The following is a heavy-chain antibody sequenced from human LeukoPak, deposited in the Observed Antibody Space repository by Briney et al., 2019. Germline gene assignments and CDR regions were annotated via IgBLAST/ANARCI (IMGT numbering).Heavy chain of an antibody. CDR1: GFTFSNAW. CDR2: IKSKTDGGTT. CDR3: TTDPLIWGRYPYYFDY. Sequence: GGSLRLSCAASGFTFSNAWMSWVRQAPGKGLEWVGRIKSKTDGGTTDYAAPVKGRFTISRDDSKNTLYLQMNGLKTEDTAVYYCTTDPLIWGRYPYYFDYWGQGTLVTVSS. V-gene: IGHV3-15*01. J-gene: IGHJ4*02. D-gene: IGHD3-16*02.